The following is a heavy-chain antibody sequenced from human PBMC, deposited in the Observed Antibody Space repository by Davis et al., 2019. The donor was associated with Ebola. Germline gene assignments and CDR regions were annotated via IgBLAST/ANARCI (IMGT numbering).Heavy chain of an antibody. Sequence: GESLKISCTGSGYGFADYWIGWVRQMPGKGLEWMWIIYPGDSDTRYSPSFQGQVTISADESISTAYLQWSSLKASDTAMYYCARGTSLARKFDYWGQGTLVTVSS. D-gene: IGHD3-3*02. CDR3: ARGTSLARKFDY. V-gene: IGHV5-51*01. CDR2: IYPGDSDT. CDR1: GYGFADYW. J-gene: IGHJ4*02.